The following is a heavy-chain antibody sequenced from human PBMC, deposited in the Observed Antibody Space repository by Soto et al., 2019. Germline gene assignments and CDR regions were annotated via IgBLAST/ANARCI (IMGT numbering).Heavy chain of an antibody. V-gene: IGHV3-48*03. J-gene: IGHJ3*01. D-gene: IGHD1-26*01. Sequence: EVQLVESGGGLIQPGGSLRLSCAASGFTLSISEMYWVRQAPGKGLEWVSYIHPSGQPIFYADSVKGRFTISRDNAKNSLYLQMSSLRAEDSAVYYCARRASRWGQGTMVTVSS. CDR2: IHPSGQPI. CDR3: ARRASR. CDR1: GFTLSISE.